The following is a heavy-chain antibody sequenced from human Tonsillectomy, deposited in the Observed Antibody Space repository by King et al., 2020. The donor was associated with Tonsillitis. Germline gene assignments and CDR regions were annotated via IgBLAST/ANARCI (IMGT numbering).Heavy chain of an antibody. V-gene: IGHV1-2*02. CDR3: ARGRALDP. CDR1: GYTFTGYY. Sequence: VQLVQSGAEVKKPGASVKVSCKASGYTFTGYYIRWVRQAPGQGLEWMGWLNPNTGDTNSAQKFQGRVTMTRDPSISTAYMEVNSLRSDDTALYYCARGRALDPWGQGTLVIVSS. J-gene: IGHJ5*02. CDR2: LNPNTGDT.